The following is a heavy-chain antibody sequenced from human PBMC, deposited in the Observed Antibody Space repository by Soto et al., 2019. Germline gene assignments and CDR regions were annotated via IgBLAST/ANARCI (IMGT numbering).Heavy chain of an antibody. CDR2: INHRGST. J-gene: IGHJ4*02. CDR3: ERIRGYSSGQADY. D-gene: IGHD6-19*01. CDR1: GGSFSGYY. Sequence: QVQLQQWGAGLLKPSETLSLTCAVYGGSFSGYYWSWIRQPPGKGLEWIGEINHRGSTNYNPSLKSRVNITVDTYKNQLSMKLSSVTAADTAVYYCERIRGYSSGQADYWGQGTLVTVTS. V-gene: IGHV4-34*01.